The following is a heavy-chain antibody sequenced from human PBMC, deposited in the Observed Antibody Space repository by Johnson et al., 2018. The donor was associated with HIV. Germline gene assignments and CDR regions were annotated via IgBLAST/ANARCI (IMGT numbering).Heavy chain of an antibody. D-gene: IGHD1-26*01. CDR3: AKERYMGSTTLADAFDM. CDR2: ISRSGSTI. CDR1: GFTFSDYY. V-gene: IGHV3-11*04. J-gene: IGHJ3*02. Sequence: QVQLVESGGGLVKPGGSLRLSCAASGFTFSDYYMSWIRQAPGKGLEWVSYISRSGSTIYYGDSVKGRFTISRDNAKNSLYLQMNSLRAEDTAVYYCAKERYMGSTTLADAFDMWGQGTMVTVSS.